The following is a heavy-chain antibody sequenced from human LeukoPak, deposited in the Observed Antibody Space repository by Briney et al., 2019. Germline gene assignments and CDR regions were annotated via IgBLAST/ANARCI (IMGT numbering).Heavy chain of an antibody. J-gene: IGHJ4*02. D-gene: IGHD2-2*01. CDR3: AGYCSSTSCYSTVY. CDR1: GFTFSSCG. Sequence: GGSLRLSCAASGFTFSSCGMHWVRQAPGKGLEWVAFIRYDGSNKYYADSVKGRFTISRDNSKNTLYLQMNSLRAEDTAVYYCAGYCSSTSCYSTVYWGQGTLVTVSS. V-gene: IGHV3-30*02. CDR2: IRYDGSNK.